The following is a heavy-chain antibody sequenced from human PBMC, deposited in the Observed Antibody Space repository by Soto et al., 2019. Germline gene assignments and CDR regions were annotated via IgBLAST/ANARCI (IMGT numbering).Heavy chain of an antibody. V-gene: IGHV3-30*18. Sequence: GGSLRLSCAASGFTFSSYGMHWVRQAPGKGLEWVAVISYDGSNKYYADSVKGRFTISRDNSKNTLYLQMNSLRAEDTAVYYCAKGSYHSSGYYDYFDYWGQGTLVTVSS. CDR3: AKGSYHSSGYYDYFDY. D-gene: IGHD3-22*01. CDR1: GFTFSSYG. J-gene: IGHJ4*02. CDR2: ISYDGSNK.